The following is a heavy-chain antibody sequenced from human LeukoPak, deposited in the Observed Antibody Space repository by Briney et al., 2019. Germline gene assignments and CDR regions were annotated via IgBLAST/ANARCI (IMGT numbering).Heavy chain of an antibody. CDR1: GYTFTGYY. CDR3: ARGYYDSSGYYSDY. CDR2: INPNSGGT. V-gene: IGHV1-2*06. J-gene: IGHJ4*02. D-gene: IGHD3-22*01. Sequence: ASVKVSCKASGYTFTGYYMHWVRQAPGQGLEWMGRINPNSGGTNYAQKFQGRVTMTRDTSISTAYMELSRLGSDDTAVYYCARGYYDSSGYYSDYWGQGTLVTVSS.